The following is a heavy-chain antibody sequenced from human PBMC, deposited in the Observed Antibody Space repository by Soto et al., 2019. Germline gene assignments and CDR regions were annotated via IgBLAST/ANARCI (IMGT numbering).Heavy chain of an antibody. D-gene: IGHD2-15*01. J-gene: IGHJ3*02. CDR1: GYTFTGYY. CDR2: INPNSGGT. CDR3: ARGGYCSGGSCYAFDI. V-gene: IGHV1-2*04. Sequence: ASVKVSCKASGYTFTGYYMHWVRQAPGQGLEWMGWINPNSGGTNYAQKFQGWVTMTRDTSISTAYMELSRLRSDDTAVYYCARGGYCSGGSCYAFDIWGQGTMVTVSS.